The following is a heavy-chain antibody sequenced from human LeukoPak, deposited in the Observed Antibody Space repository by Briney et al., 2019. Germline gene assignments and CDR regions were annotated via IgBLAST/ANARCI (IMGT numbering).Heavy chain of an antibody. CDR2: ISGSGGST. J-gene: IGHJ4*02. Sequence: PGGSLRLSCAASGFSFSSYAMSWVRQAPGKALEWVSVISGSGGSTYYADSVKGRFRISRDNSKNTLYLQMNSLRAEDTAVYYCARAVRGGADTYWGQGTLVAISS. CDR1: GFSFSSYA. CDR3: ARAVRGGADTY. D-gene: IGHD3-10*02. V-gene: IGHV3-23*01.